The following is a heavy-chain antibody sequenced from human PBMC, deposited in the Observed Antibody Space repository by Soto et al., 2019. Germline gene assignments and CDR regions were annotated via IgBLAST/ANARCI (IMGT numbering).Heavy chain of an antibody. CDR3: AKSPYPDSAGPYSYGIDV. V-gene: IGHV1-69*02. CDR1: SGSFTSSI. CDR2: IIPVLGVE. J-gene: IGHJ3*01. D-gene: IGHD1-1*01. Sequence: VKGSCKASSGSFTSSIASWVRHAPGEENEWMGRIIPVLGVEYYAQKFQGRVTITSDKSTSTAYMELSSLRSEDTAVYYCAKSPYPDSAGPYSYGIDVWGLGTTVTVSS.